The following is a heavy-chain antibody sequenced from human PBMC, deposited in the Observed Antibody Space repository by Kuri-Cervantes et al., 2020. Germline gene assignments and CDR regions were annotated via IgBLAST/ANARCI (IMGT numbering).Heavy chain of an antibody. V-gene: IGHV4-61*02. CDR2: IYTSGST. Sequence: SETLSLTCTVSGGSISSGSYYWSWIRQPAGKGLEWIGRIYTSGSTNYNRSLKSRVTISVDTSKNQFSLKLSSVTAADTAVYYCARGIQLWSLQHFDYWGQGTRVTVSS. J-gene: IGHJ4*02. CDR3: ARGIQLWSLQHFDY. CDR1: GGSISSGSYY. D-gene: IGHD5-18*01.